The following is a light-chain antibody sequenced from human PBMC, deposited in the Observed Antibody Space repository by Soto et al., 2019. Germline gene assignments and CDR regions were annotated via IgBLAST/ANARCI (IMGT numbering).Light chain of an antibody. CDR2: DVN. CDR1: NSDIGDYSY. V-gene: IGLV2-11*01. J-gene: IGLJ1*01. CDR3: CSYAATNTFV. Sequence: QSVLTQPRSVSGSPGQSVTVSCTVSNSDIGDYSYVSWYQKHPDKAPRLMIFDVNKRPSGVPERFSGSKSGNTASLTISGLQAEDEADYYCCSYAATNTFVFGTGTKVTVL.